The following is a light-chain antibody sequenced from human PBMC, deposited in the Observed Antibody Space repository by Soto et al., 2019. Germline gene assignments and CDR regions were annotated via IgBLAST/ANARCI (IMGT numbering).Light chain of an antibody. V-gene: IGKV1-9*01. J-gene: IGKJ5*01. CDR1: QGISGY. CDR2: STS. CDR3: QHADSFPLIT. Sequence: DIRWTRSPSFLSASLGYIFTITCRASQGISGYLAWYQQKPGKVPKLLIYSTSTLQSGVPSRFSGSGSGTDFTLTISSLQPEDFATYYCQHADSFPLITFGQGTRLEIK.